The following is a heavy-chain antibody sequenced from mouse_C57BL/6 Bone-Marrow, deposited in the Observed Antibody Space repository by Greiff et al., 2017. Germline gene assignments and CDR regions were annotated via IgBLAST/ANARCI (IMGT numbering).Heavy chain of an antibody. CDR3: ARGGFFDY. J-gene: IGHJ2*01. V-gene: IGHV1-76*01. Sequence: QVQLQQSGAELVRPGASVKLSCKASGYTFTDYYINWVKQRPGQGLEWIARIYPGSGNPYYNEKFKGKATLTAEKSSSTAYMQLSSLTSEDSAVYFCARGGFFDYWGQGTTLTVSS. CDR1: GYTFTDYY. CDR2: IYPGSGNP.